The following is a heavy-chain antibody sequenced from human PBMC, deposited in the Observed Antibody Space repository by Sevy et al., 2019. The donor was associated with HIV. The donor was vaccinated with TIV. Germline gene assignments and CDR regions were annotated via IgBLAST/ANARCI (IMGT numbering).Heavy chain of an antibody. V-gene: IGHV3-23*01. Sequence: GGSLRLSCAASGFTFSSYGMSWVRQAPGKGLEWVSAISGSGGSTYYADSVKGRFTISRDNSKNTLYLQMNSLRAEDTAVYYCAKVLGLLFLSSAFDIWGQGTMVTVSS. J-gene: IGHJ3*02. CDR1: GFTFSSYG. CDR3: AKVLGLLFLSSAFDI. CDR2: ISGSGGST. D-gene: IGHD5-12*01.